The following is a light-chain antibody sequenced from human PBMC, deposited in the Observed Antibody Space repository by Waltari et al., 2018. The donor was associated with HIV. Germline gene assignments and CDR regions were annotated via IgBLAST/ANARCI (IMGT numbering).Light chain of an antibody. J-gene: IGKJ1*01. V-gene: IGKV3-20*01. CDR2: GAS. CDR3: QQYGSSPWT. Sequence: EIVLTQSPGTLSLSPGERAALSCRASQSVGSSYFALYQQKPGQAPTLLIYGASSRATGIPDRFSGSGSGTDFTLTISRLEPEDFAVYYCQQYGSSPWTFGQGTKVEIK. CDR1: QSVGSSY.